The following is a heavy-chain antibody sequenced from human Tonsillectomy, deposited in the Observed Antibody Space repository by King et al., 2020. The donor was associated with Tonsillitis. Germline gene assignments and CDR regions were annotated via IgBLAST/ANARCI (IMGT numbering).Heavy chain of an antibody. J-gene: IGHJ4*02. CDR3: ARRIFTVGYNYGPYYFDY. Sequence: QLQESGPGLVKPSETLSLTCSVSGGSISSSSYYWGWIRQPPGKGLEWIGSLYYSGSTYYNPSLKIRVTISVDPSKDQFSLKLRSVTAADTAVYYCARRIFTVGYNYGPYYFDYWGQGTLVTVSS. D-gene: IGHD5-18*01. CDR2: LYYSGST. V-gene: IGHV4-39*01. CDR1: GGSISSSSYY.